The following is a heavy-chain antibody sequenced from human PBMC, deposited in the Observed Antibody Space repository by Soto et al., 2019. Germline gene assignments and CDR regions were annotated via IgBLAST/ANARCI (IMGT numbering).Heavy chain of an antibody. Sequence: SETLSLTCTVSGGSISSYYWSWIRQPPGKGLEWIGYIYYSGSTNYNPSLKSRVTISVDTSKNQFSLKLSSVTAADTAVYYCARRMGNGREEWFGELLGPYNWFDPWGQGTLVTVSS. CDR1: GGSISSYY. CDR2: IYYSGST. CDR3: ARRMGNGREEWFGELLGPYNWFDP. J-gene: IGHJ5*02. D-gene: IGHD3-10*01. V-gene: IGHV4-59*08.